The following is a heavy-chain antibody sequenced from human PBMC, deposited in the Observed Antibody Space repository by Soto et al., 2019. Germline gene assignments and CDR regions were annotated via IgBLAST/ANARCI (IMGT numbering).Heavy chain of an antibody. CDR3: ARGRIVPSIQDAFDT. Sequence: QVQLVQSGSEVKKPGASVKVSCRASGYPFTSYGISWVRQAPGQGLAWVAWISAYNGNRDTAPKFQGSVTMTTDPSTSTVSMELGSLKSDDTAIYYCARGRIVPSIQDAFDTWGQGTMVSVSS. CDR1: GYPFTSYG. V-gene: IGHV1-18*01. J-gene: IGHJ3*02. CDR2: ISAYNGNR. D-gene: IGHD1-26*01.